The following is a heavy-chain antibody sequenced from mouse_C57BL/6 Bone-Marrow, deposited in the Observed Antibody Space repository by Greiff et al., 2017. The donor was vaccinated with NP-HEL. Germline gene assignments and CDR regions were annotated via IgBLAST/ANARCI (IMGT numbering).Heavy chain of an antibody. CDR3: ARSSYLYYFDY. V-gene: IGHV1-63*01. Sequence: QVQLKESGAELVRPGTSVKMSCKASGYTFTNYWIGWAKQRPGHGLEWIGDIYPGGGYTNYNEKFKGKATLTADKSSSTAYMQFSSLTSEDSALYYCARSSYLYYFDYWGQGTTLTVSS. D-gene: IGHD1-1*01. CDR2: IYPGGGYT. CDR1: GYTFTNYW. J-gene: IGHJ2*01.